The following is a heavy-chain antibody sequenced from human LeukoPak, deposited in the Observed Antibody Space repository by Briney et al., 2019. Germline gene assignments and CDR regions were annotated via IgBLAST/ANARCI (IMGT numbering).Heavy chain of an antibody. CDR1: GYTFTSYD. Sequence: GASVKVSCKASGYTFTSYDINWVRQATGQGLEWMGWMNPNSGNTGYAQKFQGRVTMTRNTSISTAYMELSSLRSEDTAVYYCARRAGYYADVSVWFDPWGQGTLVTVSS. CDR3: ARRAGYYADVSVWFDP. J-gene: IGHJ5*02. V-gene: IGHV1-8*01. CDR2: MNPNSGNT. D-gene: IGHD3-22*01.